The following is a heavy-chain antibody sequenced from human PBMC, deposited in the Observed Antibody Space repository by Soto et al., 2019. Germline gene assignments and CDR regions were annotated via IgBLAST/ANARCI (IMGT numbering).Heavy chain of an antibody. Sequence: VQLVESGGGLVKPGGSLRLSCAASGFTFSNAWMNWVRQAPGKGLEWVGRIKSKTDGGTTDYAAPVKGRFTISRDDSKNTLYLQMNSLKTEDTVVYYCTTEGPLLRFLEWSYWYFDLWGRGTLVTVSS. CDR3: TTEGPLLRFLEWSYWYFDL. D-gene: IGHD3-3*01. V-gene: IGHV3-15*07. CDR1: GFTFSNAW. J-gene: IGHJ2*01. CDR2: IKSKTDGGTT.